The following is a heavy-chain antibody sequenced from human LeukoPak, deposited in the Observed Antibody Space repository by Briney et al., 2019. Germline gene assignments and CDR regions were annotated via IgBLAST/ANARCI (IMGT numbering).Heavy chain of an antibody. V-gene: IGHV4-59*01. CDR1: DGSISSYY. CDR2: IYYSGST. Sequence: SETLSLTCTVSDGSISSYYWSWIRQPPGKGLEWIGYIYYSGSTNYNPSLKSRVTISVDTSKNQFSLKLSSVTAADTAVYYCAREAGSYSSSRYYYYYGMDVWGQGTTVTVSS. CDR3: AREAGSYSSSRYYYYYGMDV. D-gene: IGHD6-6*01. J-gene: IGHJ6*02.